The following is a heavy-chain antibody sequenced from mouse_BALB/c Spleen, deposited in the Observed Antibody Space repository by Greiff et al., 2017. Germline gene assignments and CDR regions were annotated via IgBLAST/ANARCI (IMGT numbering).Heavy chain of an antibody. CDR1: GFAFSSYD. CDR3: ARDYYGYYAMDY. D-gene: IGHD2-1*01. Sequence: DVMLVESGGGLVKPGGSLKLSCAASGFAFSSYDMSWVRQTPEKRLEWVAYISSGGGSTYYPDTVKGRFTISRDNAKNTLYLQMSSLKSEDTAMYYCARDYYGYYAMDYWGQGTSVTVSS. V-gene: IGHV5-12-1*01. CDR2: ISSGGGST. J-gene: IGHJ4*01.